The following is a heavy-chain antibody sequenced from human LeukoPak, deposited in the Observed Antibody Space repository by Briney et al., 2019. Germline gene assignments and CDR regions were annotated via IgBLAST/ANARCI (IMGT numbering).Heavy chain of an antibody. CDR3: AGGPIRGDIVATIWLPYYYYYGMDV. V-gene: IGHV1-18*01. CDR2: ISVYNGNT. Sequence: ASVKVSCKASGYTFTSYGISWVRQAPGQGLEWMGWISVYNGNTNYAQKLQGRVTMTTDTSTSTAYMELSSLRSEDTAVYYCAGGPIRGDIVATIWLPYYYYYGMDVWGQGTTVTVSS. CDR1: GYTFTSYG. D-gene: IGHD5-12*01. J-gene: IGHJ6*02.